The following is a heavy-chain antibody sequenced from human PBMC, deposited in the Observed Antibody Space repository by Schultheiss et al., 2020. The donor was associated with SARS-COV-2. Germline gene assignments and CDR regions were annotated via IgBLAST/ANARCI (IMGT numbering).Heavy chain of an antibody. J-gene: IGHJ4*02. CDR2: ISGSGGST. Sequence: GGSLRLSCAASGFTFSSYAMSWVRQAPGKGLEWVSAISGSGGSTYYADSVKGRFTISRDNSKNTLHLQMNSLRAEDTAVYYCARYYDILTGYYPGNYYFDYWGQGTLVTVSS. CDR3: ARYYDILTGYYPGNYYFDY. V-gene: IGHV3-23*01. D-gene: IGHD3-9*01. CDR1: GFTFSSYA.